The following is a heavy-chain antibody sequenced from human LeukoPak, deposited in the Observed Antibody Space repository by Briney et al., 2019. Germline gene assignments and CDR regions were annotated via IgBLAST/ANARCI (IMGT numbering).Heavy chain of an antibody. V-gene: IGHV5-51*01. CDR1: GYSFTKYW. D-gene: IGHD1-14*01. Sequence: GESPKISCKGSGYSFTKYWIGWVRQMPGKGLEWMGIIYPGDSDTRYSPSFQGQVTISADKSISTAYLQWSSLKASDTAMYYCAKSPDRMDWYFDLWGRGTLVTVSS. CDR3: AKSPDRMDWYFDL. J-gene: IGHJ2*01. CDR2: IYPGDSDT.